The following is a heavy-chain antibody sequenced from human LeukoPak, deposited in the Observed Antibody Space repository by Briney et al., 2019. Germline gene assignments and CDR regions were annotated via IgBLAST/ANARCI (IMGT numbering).Heavy chain of an antibody. D-gene: IGHD3-22*01. CDR1: VFRFSGYG. V-gene: IGHV3-23*01. CDR2: ISAGSGST. J-gene: IGHJ4*02. Sequence: PGGSLRLSCAASVFRFSGYGMSWVRQAPGKGLEWVSSISAGSGSTDYADSVKGRFTISRDDSKNTLYLQMKSLRAEDTAVYYCAKSHEPYYYDSSGYYDDYWGQGTLVTVSS. CDR3: AKSHEPYYYDSSGYYDDY.